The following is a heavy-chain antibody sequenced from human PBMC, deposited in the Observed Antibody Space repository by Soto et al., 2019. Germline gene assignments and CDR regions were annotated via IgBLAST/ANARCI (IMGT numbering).Heavy chain of an antibody. Sequence: SVKVSCKASGGTFSSYAISWVRQAPGQGLEWMGGIIPIFGTANYAQKFQGRVTITADESTSTAYMELSSLRSEDTAVYYCARDFGGGYSPLMTLAHDGMEVWGQGTTVTV. D-gene: IGHD3-16*01. CDR3: ARDFGGGYSPLMTLAHDGMEV. J-gene: IGHJ6*02. CDR2: IIPIFGTA. CDR1: GGTFSSYA. V-gene: IGHV1-69*13.